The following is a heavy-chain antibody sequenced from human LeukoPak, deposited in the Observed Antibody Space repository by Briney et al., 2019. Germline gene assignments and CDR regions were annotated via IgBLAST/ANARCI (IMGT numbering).Heavy chain of an antibody. CDR2: INSSGSTI. J-gene: IGHJ6*04. CDR3: AELGITMIGGV. V-gene: IGHV3-48*03. CDR1: GFTFSSYE. D-gene: IGHD3-10*02. Sequence: GGSLRLSCAASGFTFSSYEMNWVRQAPGKGLEGVSYINSSGSTIYYADSVKGRFTISRDNAKNSLYLQMSSLRAVDTAVYYCAELGITMIGGVWGKGTAVTISS.